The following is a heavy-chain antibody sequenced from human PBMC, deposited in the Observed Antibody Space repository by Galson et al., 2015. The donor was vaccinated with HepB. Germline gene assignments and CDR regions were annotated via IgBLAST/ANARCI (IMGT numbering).Heavy chain of an antibody. Sequence: QSGAEVKKPGESLKISCKGSGYSFTSYWIGWVRQMPGKGLEWMGIIYPGGSDTRYSPSFQGQVTISADKSVSTAYLQWSNLKASDTAMYYCARLTFGGVIGRDAFDIWGQGTMVTVSS. V-gene: IGHV5-51*01. CDR1: GYSFTSYW. D-gene: IGHD3-16*02. CDR3: ARLTFGGVIGRDAFDI. CDR2: IYPGGSDT. J-gene: IGHJ3*02.